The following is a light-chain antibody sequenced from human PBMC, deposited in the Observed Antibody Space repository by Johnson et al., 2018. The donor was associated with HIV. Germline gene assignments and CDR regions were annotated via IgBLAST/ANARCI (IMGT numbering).Light chain of an antibody. CDR2: DNN. Sequence: QSVLTQPPSVSAAPGQKVTISCSGSSSNIGNNYVSWYQQLPGTAPKLLIYDNNKRPSGIPDRFSGSKSGMSATLGLTGLHPGDEADYYCGTWDSSLSVRYVFGTGTKVTVL. J-gene: IGLJ1*01. CDR1: SSNIGNNY. V-gene: IGLV1-51*01. CDR3: GTWDSSLSVRYV.